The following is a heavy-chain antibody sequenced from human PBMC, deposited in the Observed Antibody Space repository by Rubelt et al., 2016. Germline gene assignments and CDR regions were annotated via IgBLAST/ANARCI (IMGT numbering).Heavy chain of an antibody. CDR1: GGSISSSSYF. CDR3: ARGDCSRGSCHFLTGRFDS. V-gene: IGHV4-39*07. Sequence: QLQLQESGPGLVKPSETLSLTCSVSGGSISSSSYFWGWIRRPPGKGLEWIGSTNYIGTTYYNESLSGRLTFLVDTSKNQFSVKLASVTAAETAVYYCARGDCSRGSCHFLTGRFDSWGQGILVTVSS. D-gene: IGHD2-15*01. J-gene: IGHJ5*01. CDR2: TNYIGTT.